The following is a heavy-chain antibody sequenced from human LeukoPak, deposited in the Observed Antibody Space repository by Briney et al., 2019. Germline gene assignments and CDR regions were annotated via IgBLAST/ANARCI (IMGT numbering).Heavy chain of an antibody. D-gene: IGHD2-8*01. J-gene: IGHJ3*02. CDR2: IIPIFGTA. Sequence: GASVKVSCKASGGTFSSYAISRVRQAPGQGLEWMGGIIPIFGTANYAQKFQGRVTITTDESTSTAYMELSSLRSEDTAVYYCARANGNMGYQDAFDIWGQGTMVTVSS. CDR1: GGTFSSYA. CDR3: ARANGNMGYQDAFDI. V-gene: IGHV1-69*05.